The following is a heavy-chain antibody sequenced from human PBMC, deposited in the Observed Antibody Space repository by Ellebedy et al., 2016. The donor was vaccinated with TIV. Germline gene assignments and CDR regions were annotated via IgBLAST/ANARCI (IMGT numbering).Heavy chain of an antibody. Sequence: SETLSLTXTVSGGSISSSSCYWGWIRQPPGKGLEWIGSIYYSGRTYCNPSLKSRVIISVDTSKNQFSLRLSSVTAADTAVYYCARLAYSSSSRDQYYGMDVWGQGTTVTVSS. D-gene: IGHD6-6*01. V-gene: IGHV4-39*01. CDR2: IYYSGRT. CDR1: GGSISSSSCY. J-gene: IGHJ6*02. CDR3: ARLAYSSSSRDQYYGMDV.